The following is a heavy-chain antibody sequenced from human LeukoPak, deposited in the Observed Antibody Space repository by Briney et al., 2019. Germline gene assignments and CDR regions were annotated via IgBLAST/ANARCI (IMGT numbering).Heavy chain of an antibody. CDR2: INHSGST. V-gene: IGHV4-34*01. CDR3: ARGSPAPILRFLEWAWYFDY. CDR1: GGSFSGYY. D-gene: IGHD3-3*01. J-gene: IGHJ4*02. Sequence: SETLSLTCAVYGGSFSGYYWSWIRQPPGKGLEWIGEINHSGSTNYNPSLKSRVTISVDTSKNQFSLKLSSVTAADTAVYYCARGSPAPILRFLEWAWYFDYWGQGTLVTVSS.